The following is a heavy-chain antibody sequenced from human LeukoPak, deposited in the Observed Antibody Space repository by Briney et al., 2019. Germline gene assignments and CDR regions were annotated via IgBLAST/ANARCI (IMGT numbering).Heavy chain of an antibody. Sequence: GESLKISCKGSGYSFTSYWISWVRQMPGKGLERMGRIDPSDSYTNYSPSFQGHVTISADKSISTAYLQWSSLKASDTAMYYCARQGTPASKLWFGELYNWFDPWGQGTLVTVSS. V-gene: IGHV5-10-1*01. CDR1: GYSFTSYW. CDR2: IDPSDSYT. D-gene: IGHD3-10*01. CDR3: ARQGTPASKLWFGELYNWFDP. J-gene: IGHJ5*02.